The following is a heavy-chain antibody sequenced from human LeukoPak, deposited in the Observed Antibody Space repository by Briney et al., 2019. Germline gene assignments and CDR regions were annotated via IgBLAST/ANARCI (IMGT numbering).Heavy chain of an antibody. CDR2: IDTSGNT. V-gene: IGHV4-4*07. CDR1: GGSISSYY. CDR3: ARSGYSSSPRCWFDP. J-gene: IGHJ5*02. Sequence: PSETLSLTCTVSGGSISSYYWSWIRQPAGKGLEWIGRIDTSGNTNYKPSLKSRVTMSVDTSKNQFSLKLSSVTAADTAVYYCARSGYSSSPRCWFDPWGQGTLVTVSS. D-gene: IGHD6-13*01.